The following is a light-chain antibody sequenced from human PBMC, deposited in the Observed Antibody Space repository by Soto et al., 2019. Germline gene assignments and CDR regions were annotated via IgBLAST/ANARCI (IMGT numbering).Light chain of an antibody. Sequence: QSAVTQPAFVSGSPGQSITISCTGTSSDVGGYNYVSWYQQHPGKAPKLMIYEVSNRPSGVSNRFSGSKSGNTASLTISGLQAEDEADYYCGSSTTGTTRVFGGGTQLTVL. CDR3: GSSTTGTTRV. CDR2: EVS. J-gene: IGLJ3*02. V-gene: IGLV2-14*01. CDR1: SSDVGGYNY.